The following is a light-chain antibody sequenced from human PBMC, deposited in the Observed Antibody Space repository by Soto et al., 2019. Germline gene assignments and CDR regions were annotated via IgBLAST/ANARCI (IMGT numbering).Light chain of an antibody. CDR1: QSVSSY. Sequence: VLTQSPATLSLSPVERATLSCMASQSVSSYLAWYQQKPGQAPRLLIYDASNRATGIPARFSGSGSGTDFTLTISSLEPEDFAVYYCQQRSNWPPVTFGGGTKVDIK. CDR2: DAS. J-gene: IGKJ4*01. CDR3: QQRSNWPPVT. V-gene: IGKV3-11*01.